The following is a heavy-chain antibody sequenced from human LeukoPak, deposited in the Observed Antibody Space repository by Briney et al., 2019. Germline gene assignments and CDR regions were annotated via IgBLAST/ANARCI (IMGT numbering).Heavy chain of an antibody. J-gene: IGHJ4*02. D-gene: IGHD3-22*01. CDR3: ARAEGMDSGYDSRVYY. Sequence: SQTLSLTCAISGDSVSSNSAAWNWIRQSPSRGLEWLGRTYYRSKWYNDYAVSVKSRITINPDTSKNQFSLQLNSVTPEDTAVYYCARAEGMDSGYDSRVYYWGQGTLVTVSS. CDR2: TYYRSKWYN. CDR1: GDSVSSNSAA. V-gene: IGHV6-1*01.